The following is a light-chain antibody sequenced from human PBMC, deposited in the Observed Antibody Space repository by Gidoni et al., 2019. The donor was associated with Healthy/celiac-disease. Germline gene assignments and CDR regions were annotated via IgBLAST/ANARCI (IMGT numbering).Light chain of an antibody. Sequence: AIRMTQSPSSFSASIGDRVTITCRASQGIRSYLAWYQQKPGKAPKLLMYAASTLQSGVPSRFSGSGSGTDFTLTISWLQTEDFATYDCQQYYSYPRTFGQGTKVEIK. CDR2: AAS. J-gene: IGKJ1*01. CDR3: QQYYSYPRT. CDR1: QGIRSY. V-gene: IGKV1-8*01.